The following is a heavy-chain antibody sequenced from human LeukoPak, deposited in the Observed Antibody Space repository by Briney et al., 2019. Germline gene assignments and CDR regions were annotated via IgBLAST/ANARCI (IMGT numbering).Heavy chain of an antibody. J-gene: IGHJ4*02. CDR3: AMTYYYESSGYYCDY. D-gene: IGHD3-22*01. Sequence: LGESLKISCKGSGYSFTSYWIGWVREMPGKGLEGMGIIYPGDSDTRYSPSSQGKVTISADKSISTAYLQWSSLKASDTAMYYCAMTYYYESSGYYCDYWGQGTLVTVSS. V-gene: IGHV5-51*01. CDR1: GYSFTSYW. CDR2: IYPGDSDT.